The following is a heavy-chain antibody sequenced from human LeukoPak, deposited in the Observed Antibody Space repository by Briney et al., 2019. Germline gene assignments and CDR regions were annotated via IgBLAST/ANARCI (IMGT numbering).Heavy chain of an antibody. CDR1: GYTFTNYG. V-gene: IGHV1-18*01. CDR3: ARVTRKGWVRSYDSSGYSSLYYFDY. D-gene: IGHD3-22*01. CDR2: SRVYNVNT. Sequence: ASVTVSFTASGYTFTNYGISWVRQAPGQGLEWMGWSRVYNVNTNYAQKFQGRVTMTTDTSTSTAYMELRSLRSDDTAVYYCARVTRKGWVRSYDSSGYSSLYYFDYWGQGTLVTVSS. J-gene: IGHJ4*02.